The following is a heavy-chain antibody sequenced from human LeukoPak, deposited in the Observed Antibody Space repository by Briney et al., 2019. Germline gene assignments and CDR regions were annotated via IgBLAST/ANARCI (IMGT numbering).Heavy chain of an antibody. CDR2: IYYSGST. CDR3: ARDASGGYFDL. CDR1: GGSISSYY. V-gene: IGHV4-59*01. D-gene: IGHD1-1*01. J-gene: IGHJ5*02. Sequence: SETLSLTCTVSGGSISSYYWSWIRQPPGKGLEWIGYIYYSGSTNYNPSLKSRVTISVDTSKNQFSLKLSSVTAADTAVYYCARDASGGYFDLWGQGTLVTVSS.